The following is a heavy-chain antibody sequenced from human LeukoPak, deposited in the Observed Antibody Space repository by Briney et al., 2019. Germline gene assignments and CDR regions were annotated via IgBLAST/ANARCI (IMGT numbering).Heavy chain of an antibody. J-gene: IGHJ4*02. CDR3: AKDGGGSSLDY. CDR2: ISGSGGST. Sequence: GGTLRLSCSASGFTFSSYGMSWVRQAPGKGLEWVSAISGSGGSTYYADSVKGRFTISRDNSKNTLYLQMNSLRAEDTAVYYCAKDGGGSSLDYWGQGTLVTVSS. D-gene: IGHD1-26*01. CDR1: GFTFSSYG. V-gene: IGHV3-23*01.